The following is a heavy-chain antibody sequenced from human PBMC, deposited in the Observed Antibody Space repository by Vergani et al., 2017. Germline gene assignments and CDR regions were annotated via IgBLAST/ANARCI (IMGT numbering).Heavy chain of an antibody. CDR2: IYYSGST. Sequence: QVQLQESGPGLVKPSETLSLTCTVSGGSISSYYWSWIRQPPGKGLEWIGYIYYSGSTNYNPSLKSRVTISVDTSKNQFSLKLISVTAADTAVYYCARAHCSSTSCYRDNWFDPWGQGTLVTVSS. CDR3: ARAHCSSTSCYRDNWFDP. D-gene: IGHD2-2*01. J-gene: IGHJ5*02. CDR1: GGSISSYY. V-gene: IGHV4-59*01.